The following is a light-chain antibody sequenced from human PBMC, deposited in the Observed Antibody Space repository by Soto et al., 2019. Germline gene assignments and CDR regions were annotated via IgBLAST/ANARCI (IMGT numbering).Light chain of an antibody. CDR3: QQYASSPLLT. Sequence: EIVLTQSPGTLSLSPGERATLSCRAIQSVSNNYLAWCQQKPGQAPRLLIYGASSRATGIPDRFSGSGSGTDFTLSISRLEPEDFAVYYCQQYASSPLLTFGGGTKVDI. CDR1: QSVSNNY. J-gene: IGKJ4*01. V-gene: IGKV3-20*01. CDR2: GAS.